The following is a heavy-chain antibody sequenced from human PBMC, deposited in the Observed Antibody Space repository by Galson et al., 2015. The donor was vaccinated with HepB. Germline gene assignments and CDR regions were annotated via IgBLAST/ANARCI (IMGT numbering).Heavy chain of an antibody. J-gene: IGHJ4*02. Sequence: SLRLSCAASGFTVSGYWMHWVRQAPGKGLEWVSRINGDGSNTDYAGSVKGRFTISSDTAKNTLYLQMNGLRADDTAVYYCARQADGSGSYNRYWGQGTLVTVSA. CDR1: GFTVSGYW. V-gene: IGHV3-74*01. CDR2: INGDGSNT. CDR3: ARQADGSGSYNRY. D-gene: IGHD3-10*01.